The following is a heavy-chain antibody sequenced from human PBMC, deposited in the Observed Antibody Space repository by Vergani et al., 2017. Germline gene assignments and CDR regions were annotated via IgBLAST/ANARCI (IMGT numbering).Heavy chain of an antibody. CDR2: IIPILGIA. J-gene: IGHJ4*02. CDR3: ARDCRGVTGTEYYFDY. V-gene: IGHV1-69*04. CDR1: GGTFSSYA. D-gene: IGHD1-20*01. Sequence: QVQLVQSGAEVKKPGSSVKVSCKASGGTFSSYAISWVRQAPGQGLEWMGRIIPILGIANYAQKFQGRVTITADKSTSTAYMELSSLRSEDTAVYYCARDCRGVTGTEYYFDYWGQGTLVTVSS.